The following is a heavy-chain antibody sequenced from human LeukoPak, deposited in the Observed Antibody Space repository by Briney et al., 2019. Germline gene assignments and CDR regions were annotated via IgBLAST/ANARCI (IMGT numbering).Heavy chain of an antibody. CDR2: MNPNRGNT. CDR1: GYTFTSYD. V-gene: IGHV1-8*03. Sequence: GASVKVSCKASGYTFTSYDINWVRQATGQGLEWMGWMNPNRGNTGYAQKFQGRVTITRNTSISTAYMELSSLRSEDTAVYYCARRSNGGRWFDPWGQGTLVTVSS. J-gene: IGHJ5*02. CDR3: ARRSNGGRWFDP. D-gene: IGHD3-10*01.